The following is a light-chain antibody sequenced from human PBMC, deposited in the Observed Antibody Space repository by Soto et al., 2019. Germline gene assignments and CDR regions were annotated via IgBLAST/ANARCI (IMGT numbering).Light chain of an antibody. V-gene: IGKV3-11*01. J-gene: IGKJ5*01. CDR1: QSINNY. CDR2: DAS. CDR3: QQRSSWPIT. Sequence: EIVLTQSPVTLSLSPGETATLSCRASQSINNYLAWYQQKPGQAPRLLIYDASNRATGIPARFSGSGSGTDFTLTINSLEPEDFAVYYCQQRSSWPITFGQGTRLEIK.